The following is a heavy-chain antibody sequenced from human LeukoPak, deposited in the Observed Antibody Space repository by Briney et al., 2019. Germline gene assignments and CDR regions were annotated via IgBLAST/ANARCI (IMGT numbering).Heavy chain of an antibody. V-gene: IGHV1-58*02. Sequence: SVKVSCKASGFTFTSSAMQWVRQARGQRLEWIGWIVVGSGNTNYAQKFQERVTITRDMSTSTAYMELSSLRSEDTAVYYCAADLGYCSSTSCPGDYWGQGTLVIVSS. D-gene: IGHD2-2*01. CDR2: IVVGSGNT. CDR1: GFTFTSSA. J-gene: IGHJ4*02. CDR3: AADLGYCSSTSCPGDY.